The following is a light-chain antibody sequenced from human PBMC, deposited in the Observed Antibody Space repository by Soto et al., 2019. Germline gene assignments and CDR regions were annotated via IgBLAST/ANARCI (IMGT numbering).Light chain of an antibody. CDR3: QQLNSFPIP. J-gene: IGKJ3*01. V-gene: IGKV1-9*01. CDR2: AAS. Sequence: IQLTQSPSSLSASVGDRVTISCRASQGIANFLAWYQQKPGKAPKLLIYAASTLHSGVPSRFSGSGSGTAFTLSISSLQPEDFATYYCQQLNSFPIPFGPGTKVDIK. CDR1: QGIANF.